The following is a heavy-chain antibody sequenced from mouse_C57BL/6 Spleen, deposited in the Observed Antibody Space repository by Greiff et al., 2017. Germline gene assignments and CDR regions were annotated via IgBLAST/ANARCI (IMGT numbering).Heavy chain of an antibody. CDR2: IYPRSGNT. CDR3: ARRGGSSSLTNAMDY. V-gene: IGHV1-81*01. CDR1: GYTFTSYG. D-gene: IGHD1-1*01. J-gene: IGHJ4*01. Sequence: VQLQESGAELARPGASVKLSCKASGYTFTSYGISWVKQRTGQGLEWIGEIYPRSGNTYYNEKFKGKAKLTADKSSSTAYMELRSLTSEDSAVYFCARRGGSSSLTNAMDYWGQGTSVTVSS.